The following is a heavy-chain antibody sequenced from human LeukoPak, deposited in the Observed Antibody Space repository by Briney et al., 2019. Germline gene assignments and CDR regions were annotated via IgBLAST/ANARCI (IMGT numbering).Heavy chain of an antibody. CDR2: IHYSGST. CDR1: GGSISSSRYY. Sequence: PSETLSLTCTVSGGSISSSRYYWGWIRQPPGKGLEWIGSIHYSGSTYYNPSLKSRVTISVDTSKNQFSLKLSSVTAADTAVYYCARPHSSSWYVDYWGQGTLVTVSS. J-gene: IGHJ4*02. V-gene: IGHV4-39*01. D-gene: IGHD6-13*01. CDR3: ARPHSSSWYVDY.